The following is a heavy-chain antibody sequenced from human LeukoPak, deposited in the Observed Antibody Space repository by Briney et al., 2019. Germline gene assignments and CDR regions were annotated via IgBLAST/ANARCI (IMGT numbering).Heavy chain of an antibody. Sequence: GGSLRISCAASGFTFSSYWMSWVRQAPGNGLEWVANINQDGSEKYYVDSVKGRFTISRDNAKSSLYLQMNSLRADDTAVYYCARDRALYDSRRGYYYTEDDFWGQGTLVTVSS. J-gene: IGHJ4*02. D-gene: IGHD3-22*01. V-gene: IGHV3-7*01. CDR1: GFTFSSYW. CDR3: ARDRALYDSRRGYYYTEDDF. CDR2: INQDGSEK.